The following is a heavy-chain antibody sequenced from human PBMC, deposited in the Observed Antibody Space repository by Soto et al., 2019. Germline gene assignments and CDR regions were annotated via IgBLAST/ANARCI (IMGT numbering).Heavy chain of an antibody. CDR2: INSDGSST. Sequence: EVQLVESGGALVQPGGSQRLSCAASGFTFSNYGMHWVRQARGKGLVWVSHINSDGSSTTYADSVKGRFTISRDNAKNMLYLQMNSLRAEDTALYYCARGGIVTTGQAYWGQGTLVTVSS. CDR1: GFTFSNYG. D-gene: IGHD6-13*01. J-gene: IGHJ4*02. V-gene: IGHV3-74*01. CDR3: ARGGIVTTGQAY.